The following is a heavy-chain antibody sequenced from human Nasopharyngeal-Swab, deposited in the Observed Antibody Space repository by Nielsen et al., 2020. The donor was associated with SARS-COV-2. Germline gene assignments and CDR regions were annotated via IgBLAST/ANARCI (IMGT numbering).Heavy chain of an antibody. CDR2: IYYSGST. V-gene: IGHV4-31*03. CDR1: GGSISSGGYY. J-gene: IGHJ4*02. D-gene: IGHD6-19*01. Sequence: SETLSLTCTVSGGSISSGGYYWSWIRQHPGKGLEWIGYIYYSGSTYYNPSLKSRVTISVDTSKNQFSLKLSSVTAADTAVYYCARVVAGTLDYWGRGTLVTVSS. CDR3: ARVVAGTLDY.